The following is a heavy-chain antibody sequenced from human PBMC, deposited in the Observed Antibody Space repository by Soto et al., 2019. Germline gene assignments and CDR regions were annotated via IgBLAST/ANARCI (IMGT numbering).Heavy chain of an antibody. CDR1: GFTFSSQA. CDR2: ISYDGSNK. V-gene: IGHV3-30-3*01. CDR3: ARDLDRYCSSTSCLGGMDV. D-gene: IGHD2-2*01. Sequence: XGSLRLSCAASGFTFSSQAMHGVRQAPGKGLEWVAVISYDGSNKYYADSVKGRFTISRDNSKNTLHLQMNSLRAEDTAVYYCARDLDRYCSSTSCLGGMDVWGQGTTVTVSS. J-gene: IGHJ6*02.